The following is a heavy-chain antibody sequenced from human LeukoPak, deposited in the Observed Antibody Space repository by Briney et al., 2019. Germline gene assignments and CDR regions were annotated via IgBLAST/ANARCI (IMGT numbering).Heavy chain of an antibody. Sequence: GGSLRLSCAASGFTFDDYAMHWVRQAPGKGLEWVSGISWSSGNIDYADSVKGRFTISRDNAKSSLYLQMDSLRVEDMALYYCVKDIRSGAAGYDAFGIWGQGTMVTVSS. J-gene: IGHJ3*02. D-gene: IGHD6-13*01. CDR3: VKDIRSGAAGYDAFGI. CDR1: GFTFDDYA. CDR2: ISWSSGNI. V-gene: IGHV3-9*03.